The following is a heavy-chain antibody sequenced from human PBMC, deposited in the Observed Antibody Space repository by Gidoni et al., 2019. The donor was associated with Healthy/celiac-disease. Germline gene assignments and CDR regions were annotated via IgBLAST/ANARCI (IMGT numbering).Heavy chain of an antibody. D-gene: IGHD3-16*01. CDR1: GFTFDDYA. J-gene: IGHJ4*02. Sequence: EVQLVESGGGLVQPGRSLRLSCAASGFTFDDYAMHWVRQAPGKGLEWVSGISWNRGSIGYADSVKGRFTISRDNAKNSLYLQMNSLRAEDTALYYCAKGVRGYIWGSPLDYWGQGTLVTVSS. CDR3: AKGVRGYIWGSPLDY. V-gene: IGHV3-9*01. CDR2: ISWNRGSI.